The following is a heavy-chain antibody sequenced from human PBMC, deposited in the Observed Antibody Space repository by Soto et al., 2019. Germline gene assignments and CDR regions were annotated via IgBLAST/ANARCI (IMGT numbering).Heavy chain of an antibody. Sequence: EVQVLESGGGLVQPGGSLRLSCAASGFTFSNYAMSWVRQAPGKGLEWVSTIHCGGDYTHYTDSVKGRFTISRDNSRNPLFLQMNSLSAEDTAVYYCAKNRGSGSYTNWNFDVWGRGTRVTVSS. V-gene: IGHV3-23*01. J-gene: IGHJ2*01. CDR2: IHCGGDYT. CDR3: AKNRGSGSYTNWNFDV. CDR1: GFTFSNYA. D-gene: IGHD1-26*01.